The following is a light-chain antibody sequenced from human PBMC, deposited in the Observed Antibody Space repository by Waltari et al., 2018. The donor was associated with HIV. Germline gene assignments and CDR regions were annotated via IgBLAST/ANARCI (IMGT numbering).Light chain of an antibody. CDR1: QKINSN. V-gene: IGKV3-15*01. CDR3: QHYHNWPPYT. Sequence: EIVMTQSPATLSVSPGERATLSCRASQKINSNLAWYQQKPGQAPRLLIYGASTRATGIPARFSGSGSGTEFTLTISSLQSEDFAVFYCQHYHNWPPYTFGQGTKLEIK. J-gene: IGKJ2*01. CDR2: GAS.